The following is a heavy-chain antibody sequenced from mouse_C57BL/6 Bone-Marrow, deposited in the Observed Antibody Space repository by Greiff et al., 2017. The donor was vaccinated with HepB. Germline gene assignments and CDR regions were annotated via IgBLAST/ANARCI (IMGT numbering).Heavy chain of an antibody. CDR3: ARVNLLLDV. J-gene: IGHJ1*03. V-gene: IGHV1-19*01. Sequence: VQLQQSGPVLVKPGASVKMSCKASGYTFTDYYMNWVKQSHGKSLEWIGVINPYNGGTSYNQKFKGKATLTVDKSSSTAYMELNSLTSEDSAVYYCARVNLLLDVWGTGTTVTVSS. D-gene: IGHD1-1*01. CDR2: INPYNGGT. CDR1: GYTFTDYY.